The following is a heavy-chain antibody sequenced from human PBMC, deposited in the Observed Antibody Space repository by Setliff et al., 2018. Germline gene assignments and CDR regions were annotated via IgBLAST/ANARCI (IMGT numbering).Heavy chain of an antibody. J-gene: IGHJ4*02. CDR2: IHYSGST. Sequence: SETLSLTCTVSAGSISSSSYYWGWIRQPPGKGLEWIATIHYSGSTYYNPSLESRVTTSVDTSKNQFSLKLSSVTAADTAVYYCARQGRKSDSRGYYYWTDFDYWGQGALVTVSS. CDR1: AGSISSSSYY. CDR3: ARQGRKSDSRGYYYWTDFDY. V-gene: IGHV4-39*01. D-gene: IGHD3-22*01.